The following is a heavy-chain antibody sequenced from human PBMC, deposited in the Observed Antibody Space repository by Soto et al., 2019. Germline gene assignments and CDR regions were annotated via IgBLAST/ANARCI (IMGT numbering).Heavy chain of an antibody. CDR3: ATRGVDQALDY. CDR2: IIPIFGTA. V-gene: IGHV1-69*06. Sequence: SVKVSCKASGGTFSSYAISWLRQAPGQGLEWMGGIIPIFGTANYAQRFQGRVTITADKSTSTAYMELSSLRSEDTAVYYCATRGVDQALDYWGQGTLVTVSS. J-gene: IGHJ4*02. D-gene: IGHD2-15*01. CDR1: GGTFSSYA.